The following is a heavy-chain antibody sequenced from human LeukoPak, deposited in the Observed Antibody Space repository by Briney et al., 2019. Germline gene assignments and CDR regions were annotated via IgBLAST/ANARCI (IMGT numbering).Heavy chain of an antibody. V-gene: IGHV3-23*01. CDR3: AKDTISFSGSYARTHAFDI. CDR1: GFTFSSYG. D-gene: IGHD1-26*01. CDR2: FSGSGGST. J-gene: IGHJ3*02. Sequence: GGSLRLSCAASGFTFSSYGMSWVRQAPGKGLEWVSAFSGSGGSTYYADSVKGRFTISRDNSKNTLYLQMNSLRAEDTAVYYCAKDTISFSGSYARTHAFDIWGQGTMVTVSS.